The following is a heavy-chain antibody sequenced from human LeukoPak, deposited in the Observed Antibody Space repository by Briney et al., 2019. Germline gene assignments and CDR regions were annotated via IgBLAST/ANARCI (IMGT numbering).Heavy chain of an antibody. CDR3: ARDRERGFDY. D-gene: IGHD5-24*01. J-gene: IGHJ4*02. CDR1: GYTFNTYG. Sequence: ASVKVSCKASGYTFNTYGISWARQAPGQGLEWMGWIGTENAYTIYAEKFQGRVTLTTDTSTTTVHMELRSLRSDDTAVYYCARDRERGFDYWGQGSLVTVSS. CDR2: IGTENAYT. V-gene: IGHV1-18*01.